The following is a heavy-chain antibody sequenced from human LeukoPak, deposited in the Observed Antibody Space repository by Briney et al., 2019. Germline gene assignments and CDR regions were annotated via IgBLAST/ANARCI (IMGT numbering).Heavy chain of an antibody. J-gene: IGHJ6*03. CDR2: INPNSGGT. D-gene: IGHD2-2*01. V-gene: IGHV1-2*02. CDR1: GYTFTDYY. Sequence: ASVKVSCKASGYTFTDYYIHWVRQAPGQGLEWMGWINPNSGGTNYAQKVQGRVTMTRDTSISTAYMELSRLRSDDTAVYYCARGCQYQLLIFLYYYMDVWGKGTTVTISS. CDR3: ARGCQYQLLIFLYYYMDV.